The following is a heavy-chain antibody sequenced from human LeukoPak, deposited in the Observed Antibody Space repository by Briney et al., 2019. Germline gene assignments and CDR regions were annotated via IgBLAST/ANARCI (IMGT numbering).Heavy chain of an antibody. J-gene: IGHJ4*02. Sequence: PGRSLRLSCAASGFTFSSYGMHWVRQAPGKGLEWVAVISYDGSNKYYADSVKGRFTISRDNSKNTLYLQMNSLRAEDTAVYYCAKEGGGDGYNPDDYWGQGTLVTVSS. D-gene: IGHD5-24*01. CDR2: ISYDGSNK. V-gene: IGHV3-30*18. CDR1: GFTFSSYG. CDR3: AKEGGGDGYNPDDY.